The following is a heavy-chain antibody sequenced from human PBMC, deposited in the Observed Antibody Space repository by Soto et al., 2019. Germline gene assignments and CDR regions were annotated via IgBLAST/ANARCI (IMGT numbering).Heavy chain of an antibody. CDR2: ISDIGDKT. Sequence: GGSLRLSCAASGFTFSAFAMNWVRQAPGKGLEWVPTISDIGDKTYYADSVKGRFTISRDSSKNTLYLQMNSLRAEDTAVYYCAREKKHQSLGGRFGMDVWGQGTTVTVSS. CDR1: GFTFSAFA. V-gene: IGHV3-23*01. CDR3: AREKKHQSLGGRFGMDV. J-gene: IGHJ6*02. D-gene: IGHD2-2*01.